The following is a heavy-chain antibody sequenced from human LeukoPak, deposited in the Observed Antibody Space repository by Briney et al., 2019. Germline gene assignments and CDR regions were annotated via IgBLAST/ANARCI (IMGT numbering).Heavy chain of an antibody. D-gene: IGHD6-13*01. V-gene: IGHV3-23*01. CDR1: GFDLTTSA. CDR2: IRIGGGGT. J-gene: IGHJ5*02. CDR3: ARCMVLSQGWCNWFDP. Sequence: PGGSLRLSCGASGFDLTTSAMPWVREAPAKGLEWVSSIRIGGGGTYYADSVKGRFIFSRDNSENTLHLQMNNLRVEDTARYFCARCMVLSQGWCNWFDPWGQGTLVTVSS.